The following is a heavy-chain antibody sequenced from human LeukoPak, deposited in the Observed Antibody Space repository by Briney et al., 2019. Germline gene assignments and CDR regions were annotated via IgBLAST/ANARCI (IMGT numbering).Heavy chain of an antibody. CDR1: GGSISSGGYY. J-gene: IGHJ6*02. V-gene: IGHV4-31*03. D-gene: IGHD4-17*01. CDR2: IYYSGST. CDR3: ARDPPGDYGDYRAPNYGMDV. Sequence: SETLSLTCTVSGGSISSGGYYWSWIRQHPGKGLEWIGYIYYSGSTYYNPSLKSRVTISVDTSKNQSSLKLSSVAAADTAVYYCARDPPGDYGDYRAPNYGMDVWGQGTTVTVSS.